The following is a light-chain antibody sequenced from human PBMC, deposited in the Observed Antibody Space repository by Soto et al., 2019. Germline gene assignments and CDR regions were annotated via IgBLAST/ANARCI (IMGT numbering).Light chain of an antibody. V-gene: IGKV1-6*02. J-gene: IGKJ1*01. CDR3: LQHHNYTKWT. CDR2: AAS. Sequence: IQGAQCPSSLSASVGDRVTITCRAGHSIANFLNWYQQKPGKAPKLLLYAASSLQSGVPSRFSGSGSGTDFTLTINSLQPEPFAIYSYLQHHNYTKWTFGQGTKVDIK. CDR1: HSIANF.